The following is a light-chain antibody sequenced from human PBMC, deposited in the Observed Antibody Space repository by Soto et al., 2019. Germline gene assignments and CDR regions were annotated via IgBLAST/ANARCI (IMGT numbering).Light chain of an antibody. CDR1: QSSSSY. CDR3: QQSYSNPIT. Sequence: DIQMTQSPSSLSASVGDRVTITCRASQSSSSYLNWYQQKPGKAPKLLIYAASSLQSGVPSRFSGSGSGTDFTLTISSLQPEDFATYYCQQSYSNPITFGQGTRLEIK. V-gene: IGKV1-39*01. CDR2: AAS. J-gene: IGKJ5*01.